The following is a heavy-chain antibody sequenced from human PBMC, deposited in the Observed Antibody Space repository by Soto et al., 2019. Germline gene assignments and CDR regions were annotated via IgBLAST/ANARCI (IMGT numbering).Heavy chain of an antibody. J-gene: IGHJ6*02. Sequence: GGSLRLSCSASGFAFRTYWMSWVRQAPGKGPEWVANIKPNGSEKPYADSVKGRFTISRDNAKNSLYLQMSSLRAEDTAVYYCARRRIMLFAPHLDVWSQGTTVTVSS. CDR1: GFAFRTYW. V-gene: IGHV3-7*01. D-gene: IGHD2-8*01. CDR2: IKPNGSEK. CDR3: ARRRIMLFAPHLDV.